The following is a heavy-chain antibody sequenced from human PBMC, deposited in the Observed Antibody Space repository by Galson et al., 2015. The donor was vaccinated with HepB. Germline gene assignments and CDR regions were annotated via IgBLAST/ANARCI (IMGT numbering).Heavy chain of an antibody. Sequence: SLRLSCAASGFTFSSYGMHWVRQAPGKGLEWVAGISYDGRNKNYADSVKGRFTISRDNSKNTLYLQMNSLRAEDTAVYYCAKGNDYGDYRIFDYWGQGTLVTVSS. CDR3: AKGNDYGDYRIFDY. CDR1: GFTFSSYG. V-gene: IGHV3-30*18. CDR2: ISYDGRNK. D-gene: IGHD4-17*01. J-gene: IGHJ4*02.